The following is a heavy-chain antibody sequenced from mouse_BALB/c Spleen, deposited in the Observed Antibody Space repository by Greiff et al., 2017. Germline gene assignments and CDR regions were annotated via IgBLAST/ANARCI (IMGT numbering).Heavy chain of an antibody. J-gene: IGHJ2*01. D-gene: IGHD1-1*01. CDR3: VRTYGSSFDY. Sequence: EVQLQQSGAELVKPGASVKLSCTASGFNIKDTYMHWVKQRPEQGLEWIGRIDPANGNTKYDPKFQGKATITADTSSNTAYLQLSSLTSEDTAVYYCVRTYGSSFDYWGQGTTLTVSS. CDR1: GFNIKDTY. V-gene: IGHV14-3*02. CDR2: IDPANGNT.